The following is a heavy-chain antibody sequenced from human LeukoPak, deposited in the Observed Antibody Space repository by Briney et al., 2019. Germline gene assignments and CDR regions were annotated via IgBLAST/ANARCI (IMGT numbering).Heavy chain of an antibody. CDR1: GGTFSSYA. J-gene: IGHJ4*02. D-gene: IGHD3-16*01. Sequence: ASVTVSCKASGGTFSSYAISWVRQAPGQGLEWMGGIIPIFGTANYAQKFQGRVTITADESTSTAYMELSSLRSEDTAVYYCARDGRVYYFDYWGQGTLVTVSS. CDR2: IIPIFGTA. CDR3: ARDGRVYYFDY. V-gene: IGHV1-69*01.